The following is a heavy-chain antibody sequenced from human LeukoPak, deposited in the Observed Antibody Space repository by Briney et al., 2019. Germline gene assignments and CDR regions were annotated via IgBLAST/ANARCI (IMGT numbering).Heavy chain of an antibody. CDR2: ISTSSRT. V-gene: IGHV3-23*01. D-gene: IGHD3-22*01. CDR1: GFTFSSYA. CDR3: AKDPDSTGSWPPEYFQH. Sequence: PGGSLRLSCVASGFTFSSYAMSWVRQAPGKGLEWVSLISTSSRTHYADSMKGRFTISRDNSRNTLYLQINSLRAEDTAVYYCAKDPDSTGSWPPEYFQHWGQGSLVTVSS. J-gene: IGHJ1*01.